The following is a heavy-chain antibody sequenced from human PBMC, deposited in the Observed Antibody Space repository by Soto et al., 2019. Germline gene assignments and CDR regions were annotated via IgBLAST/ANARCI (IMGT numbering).Heavy chain of an antibody. CDR2: IRSKANNYAT. CDR1: GFTFSGSA. Sequence: EVQLVESGGGLVQPGGSLKLSCAASGFTFSGSAMHWFRQASGKGLEWVGRIRSKANNYATAYAASVKGRFTISRDVSKNTAYLQMNSLKTEDTAVYYCTSQRRGTVDYWGQGTLVTVSS. V-gene: IGHV3-73*01. J-gene: IGHJ4*02. CDR3: TSQRRGTVDY. D-gene: IGHD3-16*01.